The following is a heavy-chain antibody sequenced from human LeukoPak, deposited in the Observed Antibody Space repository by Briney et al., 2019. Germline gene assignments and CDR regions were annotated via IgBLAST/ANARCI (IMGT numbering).Heavy chain of an antibody. Sequence: GASVKGSCKASGGTFSSYAISWVRQAPGQGLEWMGGIIPIFGTANYAQKFQGRVTITADESTSTAYMELSSLRSEDTAVYYCAREGVGVATVYFDYWGQGTLVTVSS. V-gene: IGHV1-69*13. D-gene: IGHD5-12*01. CDR3: AREGVGVATVYFDY. CDR1: GGTFSSYA. J-gene: IGHJ4*02. CDR2: IIPIFGTA.